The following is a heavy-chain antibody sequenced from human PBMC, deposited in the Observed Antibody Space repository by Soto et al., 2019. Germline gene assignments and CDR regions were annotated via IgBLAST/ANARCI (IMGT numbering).Heavy chain of an antibody. CDR2: INAGNGNT. J-gene: IGHJ5*02. V-gene: IGHV1-3*01. CDR1: GYTFTSYA. Sequence: GSSVKVSCKASGYTFTSYAMHWVRQAPGQRLEWMGWINAGNGNTKYSQKFQGRVTITRDTSASTAYMELSSLRSEDTAVYYCAIDPPVTAGRSGPWGQGTLVTVCS. CDR3: AIDPPVTAGRSGP. D-gene: IGHD5-18*01.